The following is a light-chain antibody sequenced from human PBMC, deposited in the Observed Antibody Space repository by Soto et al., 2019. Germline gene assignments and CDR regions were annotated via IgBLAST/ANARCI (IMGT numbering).Light chain of an antibody. CDR2: GPS. CDR3: QQYDTSPLT. CDR1: QSVSSSC. Sequence: DIVLTQSPGTLSLPPGERATLSCRASQSVSSSCLAWCQQKPGQAPRLLIYGPSNRATGIPDRFSGSGSATDFTLTISRLEPEDFAVYYCQQYDTSPLTFGGGTKVDIK. J-gene: IGKJ4*01. V-gene: IGKV3-20*01.